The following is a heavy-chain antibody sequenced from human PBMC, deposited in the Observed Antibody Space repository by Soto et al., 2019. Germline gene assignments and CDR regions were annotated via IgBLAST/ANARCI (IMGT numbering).Heavy chain of an antibody. D-gene: IGHD3-10*01. J-gene: IGHJ6*03. CDR1: GFTFSSYS. V-gene: IGHV3-48*01. CDR3: ARADYYASPAGYYYYYYMDV. CDR2: ISTSSSII. Sequence: GGSLRLSCAASGFTFSSYSMNWVRQAPGKGLEWVSYISTSSSIIYYADSVKGRFTISRDNAKNSLYLQMNSLRAGDTAVYYCARADYYASPAGYYYYYYMDVWGKGTTVTVSS.